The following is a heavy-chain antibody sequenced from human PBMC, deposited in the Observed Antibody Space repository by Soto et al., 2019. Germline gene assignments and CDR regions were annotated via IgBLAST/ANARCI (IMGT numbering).Heavy chain of an antibody. D-gene: IGHD2-15*01. J-gene: IGHJ6*02. CDR3: ARGYCSGGSCYSYYYYGMDV. Sequence: QVQLVQSGAEVKKPGASVKVSCKASGYTFTSYGISWVRQAPGQGLEWMGWISAYNGNTNYAQKLQGRVTMTTDTSTSTDYMELRSLRSDDTAVYYCARGYCSGGSCYSYYYYGMDVWGQGTTVTVSS. V-gene: IGHV1-18*01. CDR2: ISAYNGNT. CDR1: GYTFTSYG.